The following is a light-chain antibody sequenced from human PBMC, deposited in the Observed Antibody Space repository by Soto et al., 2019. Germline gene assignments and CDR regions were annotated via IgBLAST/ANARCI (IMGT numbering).Light chain of an antibody. J-gene: IGLJ1*01. CDR3: AAWDDSLNGSYV. CDR2: SNN. Sequence: QSALTQPPSASGTPGQRVTISCSGSSSNIGSNTVNWYQQLPGTAPKLLIYSNNQRPSGVPDRFSGSKSGTSASLAISGLQSEDEADYYCAAWDDSLNGSYVFGTGTTVTVL. CDR1: SSNIGSNT. V-gene: IGLV1-44*01.